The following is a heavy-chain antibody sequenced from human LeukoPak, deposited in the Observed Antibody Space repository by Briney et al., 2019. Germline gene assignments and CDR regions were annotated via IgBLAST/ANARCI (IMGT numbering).Heavy chain of an antibody. CDR1: GGSISSYY. V-gene: IGHV4-4*07. D-gene: IGHD3-22*01. Sequence: SETLSLTCTVSGGSISSYYWSWIRQPAGKGLEWIGRIYTSGSTNYNPSLKSRVTMSVDTSKNQVSLKVNSVTAADTAVYFCARQPPDTAAFDYWGQGTLVNVSS. CDR3: ARQPPDTAAFDY. J-gene: IGHJ4*02. CDR2: IYTSGST.